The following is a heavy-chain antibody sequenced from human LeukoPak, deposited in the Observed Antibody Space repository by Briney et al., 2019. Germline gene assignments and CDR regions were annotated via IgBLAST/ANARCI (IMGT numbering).Heavy chain of an antibody. D-gene: IGHD6-13*01. V-gene: IGHV4-38-2*01. CDR2: IYHSGST. J-gene: IGHJ4*02. Sequence: PSETLSLTCAVSGYSISSGYYWGWIRQPPGKGLEWIGSIYHSGSTYYNPSLKSRVTISVDTSKNLFSLKLSSVTAADTAVYYCARRQYSSSWYRWGQGTLVTVSS. CDR3: ARRQYSSSWYR. CDR1: GYSISSGYY.